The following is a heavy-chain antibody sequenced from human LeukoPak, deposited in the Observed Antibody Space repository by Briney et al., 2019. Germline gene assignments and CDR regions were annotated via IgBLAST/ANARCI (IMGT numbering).Heavy chain of an antibody. CDR2: ISSSSSYI. D-gene: IGHD4-23*01. V-gene: IGHV3-21*01. CDR1: GFTFTSYS. Sequence: AGGSLRLSCAASGFTFTSYSMNWVRQAPGKGLEWVSFISSSSSYIYYADSVKGRFTISRDNAKNSLYLQMNSLRAEDTAVYYCAGFGGNSFWGPGTLVTVSS. CDR3: AGFGGNSF. J-gene: IGHJ4*02.